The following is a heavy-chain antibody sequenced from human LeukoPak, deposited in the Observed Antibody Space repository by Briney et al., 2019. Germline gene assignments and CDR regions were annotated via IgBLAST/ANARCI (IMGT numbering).Heavy chain of an antibody. CDR2: ISSSSSTI. CDR1: GFTFSSYE. D-gene: IGHD2-15*01. J-gene: IGHJ4*02. V-gene: IGHV3-48*03. Sequence: GGSLRLSCAASGFTFSSYEMNWVRQAPGKGLEWVSYISSSSSTIYYADSVKGRFTISRDNAKNSLYLQMNSLRAEDTAVYYCASSGHDDYWGQGTLVTVSS. CDR3: ASSGHDDY.